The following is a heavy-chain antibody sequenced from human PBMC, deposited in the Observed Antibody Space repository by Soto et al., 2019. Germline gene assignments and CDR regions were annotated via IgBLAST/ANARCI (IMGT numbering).Heavy chain of an antibody. J-gene: IGHJ3*02. CDR2: TNPNSGNT. V-gene: IGHV1-8*01. CDR3: AREPYGDGAFDI. Sequence: GASVKVSCKASGYTFTSYDINWVRQATGQGLEWMGWTNPNSGNTGYAQKFQGRVTMTRNTSISTAYMELSSLRSEDTAVYYCAREPYGDGAFDIWGHGTMVTVSS. D-gene: IGHD4-17*01. CDR1: GYTFTSYD.